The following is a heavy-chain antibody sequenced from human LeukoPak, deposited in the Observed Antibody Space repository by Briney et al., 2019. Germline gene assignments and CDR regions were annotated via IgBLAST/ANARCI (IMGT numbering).Heavy chain of an antibody. Sequence: PSETLSLTCAVSGGSISSGDWWSWVRQPPGKGLEWIGEAHLGGSTNYNPSLKSRVIISIDKSKNQLSLKLTSVTAADTAVYYCARGGNYLFDYWGQGTLVTVSS. CDR3: ARGGNYLFDY. J-gene: IGHJ4*02. CDR2: AHLGGST. D-gene: IGHD3-16*01. V-gene: IGHV4-4*02. CDR1: GGSISSGDW.